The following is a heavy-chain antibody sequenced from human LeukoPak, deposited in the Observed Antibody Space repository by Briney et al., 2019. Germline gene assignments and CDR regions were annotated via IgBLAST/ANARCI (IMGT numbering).Heavy chain of an antibody. CDR3: ARFTRSIAAAPDY. J-gene: IGHJ4*02. V-gene: IGHV4-34*01. D-gene: IGHD6-13*01. CDR2: INHSGST. Sequence: SETLSLTCAVYGGSFSGYYWSWIRQPPGKGLEWIGEINHSGSTNYNPSLKSRVTISVDMSKNQFSLMLSSVTAADTAVYYCARFTRSIAAAPDYWGQGTLVTVSS. CDR1: GGSFSGYY.